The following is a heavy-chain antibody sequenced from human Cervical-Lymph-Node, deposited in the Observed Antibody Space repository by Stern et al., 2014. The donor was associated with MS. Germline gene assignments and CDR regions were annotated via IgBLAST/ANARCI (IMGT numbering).Heavy chain of an antibody. CDR1: GYTLTELS. D-gene: IGHD3-3*01. J-gene: IGHJ6*02. V-gene: IGHV1-24*01. Sequence: VQLVESGAEVKKPGASVKVSCKVSGYTLTELSMHWVRQAPGKGLEWMGGFDPEAGATSYAQKFQGRVTMTEDTSTDTAYMELSSLRSEDTAVYYCATDRDDFRSGYSAPTKGYGLDVWGQGTTVTVTS. CDR2: FDPEAGAT. CDR3: ATDRDDFRSGYSAPTKGYGLDV.